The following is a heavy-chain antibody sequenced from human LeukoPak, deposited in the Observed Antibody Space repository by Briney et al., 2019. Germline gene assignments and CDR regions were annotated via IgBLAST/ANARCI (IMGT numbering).Heavy chain of an antibody. Sequence: PGGSLRLSCAAAGFTFKNYNMNWVRQAPGKWLEWVSYISSSSTTIYYADSVKGRFTISRDNAKNSLYLQMNSLRAEDTAVYYCARDFRGLSWYFDYWGQGSLVIVSS. CDR3: ARDFRGLSWYFDY. CDR2: ISSSSTTI. CDR1: GFTFKNYN. D-gene: IGHD3-10*01. V-gene: IGHV3-48*01. J-gene: IGHJ4*02.